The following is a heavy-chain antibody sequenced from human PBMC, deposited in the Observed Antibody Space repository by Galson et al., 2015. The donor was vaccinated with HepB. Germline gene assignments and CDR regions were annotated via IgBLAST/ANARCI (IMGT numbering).Heavy chain of an antibody. CDR3: ARGPLLVVITPGDWFDP. Sequence: SLRLSCAASGFTFSSYSMNWVRQAPGKGLEWVSSISSSSSYIYYADSVKGRFTISRDNAKNSLYLQMNSLRAEDTAVYYCARGPLLVVITPGDWFDPWGQGTLVTVSS. CDR2: ISSSSSYI. CDR1: GFTFSSYS. D-gene: IGHD3-22*01. J-gene: IGHJ5*02. V-gene: IGHV3-21*01.